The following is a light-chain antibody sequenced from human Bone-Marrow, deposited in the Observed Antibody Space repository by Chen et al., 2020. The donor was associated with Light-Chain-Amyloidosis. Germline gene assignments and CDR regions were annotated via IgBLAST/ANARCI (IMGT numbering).Light chain of an antibody. CDR1: QNINSW. V-gene: IGKV1-5*03. CDR3: QQYKTYPMYT. Sequence: DIQMTQSPSTLSASVGDRVTISCRPSQNINSWLAWYQQRPGKAPKLLIYKASDLQSGVPSRFSGSGSGTDFTLTISSLQPEDFATYHCQQYKTYPMYTFGQGTKLEIK. J-gene: IGKJ2*01. CDR2: KAS.